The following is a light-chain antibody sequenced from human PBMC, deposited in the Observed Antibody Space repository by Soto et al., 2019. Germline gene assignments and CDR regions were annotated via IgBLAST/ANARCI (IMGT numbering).Light chain of an antibody. CDR1: QSVRSSY. Sequence: IVLTQSPATLSLSPGKRATLSCRASQSVRSSYLAWYQQKPGQAPRLLIYGASSRATGIPDRISGSGSGTDFTLTISRLEPEDFAVYYCQQYGTSLWTFGQGTKVDIK. J-gene: IGKJ1*01. CDR2: GAS. V-gene: IGKV3-20*01. CDR3: QQYGTSLWT.